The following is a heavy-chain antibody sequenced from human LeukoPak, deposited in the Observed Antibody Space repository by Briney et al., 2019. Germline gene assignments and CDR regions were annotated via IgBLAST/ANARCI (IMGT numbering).Heavy chain of an antibody. J-gene: IGHJ6*03. CDR2: IKSDGSST. Sequence: GGSLRLSCAASGFTLSTYWMHWVRQAPGKGLVWVSRIKSDGSSTNYADSVKGRFTISRDNAKNTLYLQMNSLRAEDTAVYYCARDGMYGSSSYYYYMDVWGKGTTVTVSS. D-gene: IGHD6-6*01. V-gene: IGHV3-74*01. CDR3: ARDGMYGSSSYYYYMDV. CDR1: GFTLSTYW.